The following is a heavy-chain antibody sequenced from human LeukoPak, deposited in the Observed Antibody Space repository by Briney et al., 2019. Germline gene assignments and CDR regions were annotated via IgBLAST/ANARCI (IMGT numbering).Heavy chain of an antibody. CDR1: GYTFTGYY. Sequence: VASVKVSCKASGYTFTGYYMHWVRQAPGQGLEWMGWINPNSGGTNYAQKFQGRVTMTRDTSISTAYMELSSLRSEDTAVYYCARGLGYHAGVLGFDYRGQGTLVTVSS. CDR3: ARGLGYHAGVLGFDY. J-gene: IGHJ4*02. V-gene: IGHV1-2*02. D-gene: IGHD2-2*01. CDR2: INPNSGGT.